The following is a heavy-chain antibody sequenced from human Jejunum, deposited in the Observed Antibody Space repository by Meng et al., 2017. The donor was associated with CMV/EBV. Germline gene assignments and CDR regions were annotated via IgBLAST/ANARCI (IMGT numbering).Heavy chain of an antibody. CDR3: AKGGSGSYDWFDP. CDR2: IWGDGSEK. D-gene: IGHD1-26*01. Sequence: CVASGFTFSKFGLHWVRQAPGKGLEWVAVIWGDGSEKYYSDSVKGRFTIFRDNPRNTLYLQINSLRPDDTARYFCAKGGSGSYDWFDPWGQGTLVTVSS. V-gene: IGHV3-33*03. CDR1: GFTFSKFG. J-gene: IGHJ5*02.